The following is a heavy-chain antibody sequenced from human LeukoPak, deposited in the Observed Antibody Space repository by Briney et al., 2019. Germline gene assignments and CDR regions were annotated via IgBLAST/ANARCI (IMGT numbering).Heavy chain of an antibody. CDR2: INPNSGGT. CDR3: ARGKKSTTLGPDY. J-gene: IGHJ4*02. CDR1: GYTFTGYY. V-gene: IGHV1-2*06. D-gene: IGHD3-10*02. Sequence: ASVKVSCKASGYTFTGYYMHWVRQAPGQGLEWMGRINPNSGGTNYAQKFQGRVTMTRDTSISTAYMELSRLRSADTAVYYCARGKKSTTLGPDYWGQGTLVTVSS.